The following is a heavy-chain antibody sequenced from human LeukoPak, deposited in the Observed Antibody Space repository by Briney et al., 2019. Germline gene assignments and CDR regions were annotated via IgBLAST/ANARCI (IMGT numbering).Heavy chain of an antibody. Sequence: PSETLSLTCTVSGGSISSYYWSWIRQPPGKGLEWIGYIYYSGSTSYNPSLKSRVTISVDTSKNHFSLKLSSVTAADTAVYYCARYSGSYLHDAFDIWGQGTMVTVSS. CDR1: GGSISSYY. CDR3: ARYSGSYLHDAFDI. D-gene: IGHD1-26*01. V-gene: IGHV4-59*01. J-gene: IGHJ3*02. CDR2: IYYSGST.